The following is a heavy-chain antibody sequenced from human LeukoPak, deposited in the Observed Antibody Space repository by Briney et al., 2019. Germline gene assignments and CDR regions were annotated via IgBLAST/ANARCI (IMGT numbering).Heavy chain of an antibody. CDR1: GGSISSHY. D-gene: IGHD5-18*01. CDR3: ARVRRGYSYGFYYYYYMDV. CDR2: IYYSGST. V-gene: IGHV4-59*11. Sequence: PSETLSLTCTVSGGSISSHYWSWIRQPPGKGLEWIGYIYYSGSTNYNPSLKSQVTISVDTSKNQFSLKLSSVTAADTAVYYCARVRRGYSYGFYYYYYMDVWGKGTTVTVSS. J-gene: IGHJ6*03.